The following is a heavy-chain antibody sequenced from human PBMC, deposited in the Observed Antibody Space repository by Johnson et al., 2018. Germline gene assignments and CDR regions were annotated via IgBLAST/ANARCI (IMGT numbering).Heavy chain of an antibody. V-gene: IGHV3-21*04. Sequence: VQLVDSGGGLVKPGGSLRLSCAASGFTFSTYTMKWVRQAPGKGLEWVSSIGSNGGYIYYIDSVKGRFTISRDNAKNSLYLQMDSLRSDDTAFYYWEKHKWPNHYHGSGPYDYWGQGIVVTVSA. CDR2: IGSNGGYI. CDR3: EKHKWPNHYHGSGPYDY. CDR1: GFTFSTYT. D-gene: IGHD3-22*01. J-gene: IGHJ4*02.